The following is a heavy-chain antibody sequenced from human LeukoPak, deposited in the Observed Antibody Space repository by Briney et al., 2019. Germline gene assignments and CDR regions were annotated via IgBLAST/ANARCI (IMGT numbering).Heavy chain of an antibody. CDR2: IYHSGST. J-gene: IGHJ4*02. CDR3: ARDQETTYGSGSYYTY. D-gene: IGHD3-10*01. Sequence: SETLSLTCTVSGGSISSSTSGWGWYWGWIRQPPGKGLEWIGSIYHSGSTYYNPSLKSRVTISVDRSKNQFSLKLSSVTAADTAVYYCARDQETTYGSGSYYTYWGQGTLVTVSS. V-gene: IGHV4-39*07. CDR1: GGSISSSTSGWGWY.